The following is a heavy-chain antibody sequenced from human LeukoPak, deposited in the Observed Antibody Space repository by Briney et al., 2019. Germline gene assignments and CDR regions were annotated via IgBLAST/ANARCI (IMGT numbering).Heavy chain of an antibody. CDR1: RSTFTSHA. J-gene: IGHJ4*02. D-gene: IGHD3-9*01. Sequence: ASVKVSCKASRSTFTSHAMNWVRQSPGQGLEWMGWINTNTGNPTYAQGFTGRFVFSLDTSVSTAYLQISSLKAEDTAVYYCARVLNDILTGYYNTGDVEFDYWGQGTLVTVSS. V-gene: IGHV7-4-1*02. CDR3: ARVLNDILTGYYNTGDVEFDY. CDR2: INTNTGNP.